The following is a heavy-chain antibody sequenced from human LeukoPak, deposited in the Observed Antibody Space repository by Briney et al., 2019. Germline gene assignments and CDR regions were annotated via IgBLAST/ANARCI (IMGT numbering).Heavy chain of an antibody. D-gene: IGHD2-2*01. V-gene: IGHV4-59*01. J-gene: IGHJ5*02. CDR1: GGSISSYY. CDR3: ARVLPRDPPYCSSTSCYVRWFDP. CDR2: IYYSGST. Sequence: SETLSLTCTVSGGSISSYYWSWIRQPPGKGLELIGYIYYSGSTNYNPSLKSRVTISVDTSKNQFSLKLNSVTAADTAVYYCARVLPRDPPYCSSTSCYVRWFDPWGQGTLVTVSS.